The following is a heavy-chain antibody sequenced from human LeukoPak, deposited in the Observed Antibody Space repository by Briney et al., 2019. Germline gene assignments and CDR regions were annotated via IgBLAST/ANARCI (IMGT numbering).Heavy chain of an antibody. CDR1: GGSFSGYY. D-gene: IGHD3-10*01. Sequence: SETLSLTCAVYGGSFSGYYWGWIRQPPGKGLEWIGTIHYSGSTYYNLSLKSRVTISVDTSRNQFSLKLSSVTAADTAVYYCARHSRSVDYGSGSYTWDYWGQGTPVTVSS. J-gene: IGHJ4*02. CDR3: ARHSRSVDYGSGSYTWDY. V-gene: IGHV4-34*01. CDR2: IHYSGST.